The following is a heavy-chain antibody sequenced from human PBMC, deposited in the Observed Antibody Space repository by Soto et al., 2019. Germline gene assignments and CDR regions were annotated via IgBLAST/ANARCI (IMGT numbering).Heavy chain of an antibody. Sequence: QVQLQESGPGLVKPSQTLSLTCTVSGGSISSGGDYWSWIRQHPGKGLEWIGYIYYSGSTYYNPSLKSRVTLSVDTSKNHFSLKLSSVTAADTAVHYCARATPYYYYGMDVWGQGTTVTVSS. CDR2: IYYSGST. CDR3: ARATPYYYYGMDV. D-gene: IGHD2-15*01. J-gene: IGHJ6*02. CDR1: GGSISSGGDY. V-gene: IGHV4-31*03.